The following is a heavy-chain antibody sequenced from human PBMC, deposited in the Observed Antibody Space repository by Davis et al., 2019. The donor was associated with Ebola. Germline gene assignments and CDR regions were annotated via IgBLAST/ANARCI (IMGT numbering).Heavy chain of an antibody. CDR2: MNPNSGDI. D-gene: IGHD1-1*01. Sequence: AASVKVSCKASGYTFSNYAINWVRQATGQGLEWMGWMNPNSGDIGYAQKFQGRVTMTRNTSISTAYMELSSLRSEDTAVYYCAREGTGDGFIYYYGMDVWGQGTTVTVSS. J-gene: IGHJ6*02. CDR1: GYTFSNYA. CDR3: AREGTGDGFIYYYGMDV. V-gene: IGHV1-8*01.